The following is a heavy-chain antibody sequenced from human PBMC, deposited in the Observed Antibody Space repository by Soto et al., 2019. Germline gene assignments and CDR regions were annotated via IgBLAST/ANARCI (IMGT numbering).Heavy chain of an antibody. CDR3: ARQTYCSSTSCYTVDS. CDR1: GYSFTSYW. D-gene: IGHD2-2*02. CDR2: IYLGDSDT. V-gene: IGHV5-51*01. Sequence: GESMKISYNGSGYSFTSYWIGWVRQMPGKGLEWMGIIYLGDSDTRYSPSFQGQVTISADKSISTAYLQWSSLKASDTAMYYCARQTYCSSTSCYTVDSWGQGTLVTVSS. J-gene: IGHJ4*02.